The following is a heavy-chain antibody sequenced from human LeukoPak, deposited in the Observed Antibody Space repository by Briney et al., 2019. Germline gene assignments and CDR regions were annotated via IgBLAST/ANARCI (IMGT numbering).Heavy chain of an antibody. CDR2: ISCSGTTT. V-gene: IGHV3-23*01. D-gene: IGHD1/OR15-1a*01. CDR1: GFMFTDHA. J-gene: IGHJ4*02. Sequence: GGSLRLSCAASGFMFTDHALSWVRQAPGKGLEWVSSISCSGTTTYYAESVKGRFTISRDNAKYSLYLQMNSLRAEDTAIYYCARASPQQAFLFDYWGQGTLVTVSS. CDR3: ARASPQQAFLFDY.